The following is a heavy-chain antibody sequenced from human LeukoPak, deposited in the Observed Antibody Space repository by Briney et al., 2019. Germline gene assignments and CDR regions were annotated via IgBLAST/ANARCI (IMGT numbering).Heavy chain of an antibody. CDR1: GYTFTDYY. V-gene: IGHV1-69-2*01. CDR3: ATGVLPSGSYPVDYYYYMDV. Sequence: ASVKISCKASGYTFTDYYMHWVQQAPGKGLEWMGRVDPEDGETIYAEKLQGRVTITADTSTDTAYTGLSSLRSEDTAVYYCATGVLPSGSYPVDYYYYMDVWGKGTTVTVSS. J-gene: IGHJ6*03. CDR2: VDPEDGET. D-gene: IGHD1-26*01.